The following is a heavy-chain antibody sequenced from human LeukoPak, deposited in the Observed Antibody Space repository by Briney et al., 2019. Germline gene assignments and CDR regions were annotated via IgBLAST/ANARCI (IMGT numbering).Heavy chain of an antibody. CDR1: GGSISSYY. J-gene: IGHJ4*02. CDR2: IYYSGST. CDR3: ARDGLTIFGVVTLAYLSFDY. V-gene: IGHV4-59*01. Sequence: PSETLSLTCTVSGGSISSYYWSWIRQPPGKGLEWIGYIYYSGSTNYNPSLKSRVTISVDTSKNQFSLKLSSVTAADTAVYYCARDGLTIFGVVTLAYLSFDYWGQGTLVTVSS. D-gene: IGHD3-3*01.